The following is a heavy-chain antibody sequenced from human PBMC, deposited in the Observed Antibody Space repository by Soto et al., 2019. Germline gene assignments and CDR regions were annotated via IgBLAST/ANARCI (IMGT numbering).Heavy chain of an antibody. J-gene: IGHJ4*02. CDR3: AKFIGSRQYAWAPFGY. CDR1: GFTFSSYA. Sequence: GGSLRLSCAASGFTFSSYAMSWVRQAPGKGLEWVSAISGSGGSTHYADSVKGRFTISRDNSKNTLYLQMNSLRAEDTAVYYCAKFIGSRQYAWAPFGYWGQGTLVTVSS. V-gene: IGHV3-23*01. CDR2: ISGSGGST. D-gene: IGHD3-16*01.